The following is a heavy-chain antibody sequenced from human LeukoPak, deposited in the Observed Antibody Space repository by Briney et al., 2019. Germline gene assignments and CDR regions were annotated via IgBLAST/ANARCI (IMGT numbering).Heavy chain of an antibody. V-gene: IGHV3-15*07. J-gene: IGHJ4*02. Sequence: GGSLRLSCAASGFTFSSYSMNWVRQAPGKGLEWVGRFKSKTDGGTTDYAAPVKGRFTISRDDSKNTLYLQMNSLRTEDTAVYYCTLQSSGWYSHWGQGTLVTVSS. CDR3: TLQSSGWYSH. CDR1: GFTFSSYS. D-gene: IGHD6-19*01. CDR2: FKSKTDGGTT.